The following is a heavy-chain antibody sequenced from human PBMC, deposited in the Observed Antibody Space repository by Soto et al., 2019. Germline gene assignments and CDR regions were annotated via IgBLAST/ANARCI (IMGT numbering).Heavy chain of an antibody. J-gene: IGHJ1*01. Sequence: QVQLQESGPGLVKPSETLSLTCTVSGGSISSYYWSWIRQPAGKGLEWMGRIYTSGSTNYNPSLKSRVTMSVDTSKNQFSLKLSSVTAADTAVYYCARSGGSGSYYWPAAEYFQHWGQGTLVTVSS. D-gene: IGHD1-26*01. V-gene: IGHV4-4*07. CDR2: IYTSGST. CDR1: GGSISSYY. CDR3: ARSGGSGSYYWPAAEYFQH.